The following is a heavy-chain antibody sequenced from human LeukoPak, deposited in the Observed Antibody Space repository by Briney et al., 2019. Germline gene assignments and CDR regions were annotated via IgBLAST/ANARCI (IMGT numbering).Heavy chain of an antibody. D-gene: IGHD2-15*01. CDR1: GYTFTSYG. Sequence: ASVKVSCKASGYTFTSYGISWVRHAPGQGLEWMGCISAYNGNTNYAQKLQGRVTITTDTSTSTAYMELRRLRSDDTAVYYCASQYCSGGSCPRQGYYYGMDVWGKGTTVTVSS. CDR3: ASQYCSGGSCPRQGYYYGMDV. CDR2: ISAYNGNT. J-gene: IGHJ6*04. V-gene: IGHV1-18*01.